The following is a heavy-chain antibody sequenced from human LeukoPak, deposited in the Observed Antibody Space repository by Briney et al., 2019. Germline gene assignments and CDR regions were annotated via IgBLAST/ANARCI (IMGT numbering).Heavy chain of an antibody. CDR3: AREWGAAISY. CDR1: GGSISSSSYY. CDR2: IYYSGST. Sequence: KASETLSLTCTVSGGSISSSSYYWGWIRQPPGKGLEWIGSIYYSGSTYYNPSLKSRVTMSVDTSKNQFSLKLSSVTAADTAVYYCAREWGAAISYWGQGTLVTVSS. V-gene: IGHV4-39*07. J-gene: IGHJ4*02. D-gene: IGHD2-2*01.